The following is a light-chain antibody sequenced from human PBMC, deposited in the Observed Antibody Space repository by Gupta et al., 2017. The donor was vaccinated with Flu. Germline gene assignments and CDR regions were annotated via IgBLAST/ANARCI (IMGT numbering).Light chain of an antibody. J-gene: IGLJ2*01. Sequence: QSVLTQPPSVSGAPGPRVTISCTWSSSNIGAGYDVHWYQQLPGTAPKLLIYGNSNRPSGVPDRFSGSKSGTSASLAITGLQAEDEADYYCQSYDSSLSGSKGDVVFGGGTKLTVL. CDR1: SSNIGAGYD. CDR3: QSYDSSLSGSKGDVV. V-gene: IGLV1-40*01. CDR2: GNS.